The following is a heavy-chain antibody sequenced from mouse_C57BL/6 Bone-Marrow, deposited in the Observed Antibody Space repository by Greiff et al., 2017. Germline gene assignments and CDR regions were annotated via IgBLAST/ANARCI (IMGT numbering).Heavy chain of an antibody. V-gene: IGHV3-6*01. Sequence: VQLKESGPGLVKPSQSLSLTCSVTGYSITSGYYWNWIRQFPGNKLEWMGYISYDGSNNYNPSLKNRISITRDTSKNQFFLKLNSVTTEDTATYYCAREGGYHYWYFDVWGTGTTVTVSS. J-gene: IGHJ1*03. D-gene: IGHD3-1*01. CDR3: AREGGYHYWYFDV. CDR1: GYSITSGYY. CDR2: ISYDGSN.